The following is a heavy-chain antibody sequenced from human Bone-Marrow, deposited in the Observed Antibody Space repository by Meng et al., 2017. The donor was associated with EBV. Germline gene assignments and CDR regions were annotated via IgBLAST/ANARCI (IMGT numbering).Heavy chain of an antibody. J-gene: IGHJ5*02. CDR2: INHSGST. Sequence: VQLQQWGAGLLKPSETLSLTCAVYRGSFSGYYWSWIRQPPGKGLEWIGEINHSGSTNYNPSLKSRVTISVDTSKNQFSLKLSSVTAADTAVYYCAREVYNWFDPWGQGTLVTVSS. D-gene: IGHD6-6*01. CDR1: RGSFSGYY. CDR3: AREVYNWFDP. V-gene: IGHV4-34*01.